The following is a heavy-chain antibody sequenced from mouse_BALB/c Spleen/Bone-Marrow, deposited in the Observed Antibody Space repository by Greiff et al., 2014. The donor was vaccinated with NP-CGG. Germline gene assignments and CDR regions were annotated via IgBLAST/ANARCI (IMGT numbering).Heavy chain of an antibody. J-gene: IGHJ3*01. V-gene: IGHV1-4*01. CDR2: INPSSGYA. Sequence: QVQLKESGAELARPGASVKMSCKASGYTFTSYTMHWVKQRPGQGLEWIGYINPSSGYANYNQKFKDKATLTADKSSSTAYMQLSSLTSEDSAVYYCARAAYYRYDEGAWFAYRGQGTLVTVSA. CDR1: GYTFTSYT. D-gene: IGHD2-14*01. CDR3: ARAAYYRYDEGAWFAY.